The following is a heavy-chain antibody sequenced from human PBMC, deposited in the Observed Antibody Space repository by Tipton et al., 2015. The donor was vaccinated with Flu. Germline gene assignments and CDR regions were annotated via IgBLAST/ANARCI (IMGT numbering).Heavy chain of an antibody. Sequence: SLRLSCAVSGFTFNDYWMHWVRQAPGKGLVWVSRIKNDGSSTTYADFVTGRFTVSRDNAKNTLYLQMSSRRVDDTAVYYCARGESTGYFGDALDIWGQGTMVTVSS. D-gene: IGHD3-9*01. CDR2: IKNDGSST. V-gene: IGHV3-74*03. J-gene: IGHJ3*02. CDR3: ARGESTGYFGDALDI. CDR1: GFTFNDYW.